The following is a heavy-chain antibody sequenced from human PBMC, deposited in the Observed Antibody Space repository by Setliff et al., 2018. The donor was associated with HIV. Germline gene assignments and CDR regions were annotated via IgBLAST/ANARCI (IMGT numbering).Heavy chain of an antibody. CDR2: INIRNGNT. Sequence: ASVKVSCKASGYSFTSSGVSWVRQAPGQGLEWMGWINIRNGNTNYAQKFQGRVTMTTDTSTSTAYMELRSLRSDDTAVYYCVRDRFTWAYCGGACGWFDPWGQGTLVTVSS. CDR3: VRDRFTWAYCGGACGWFDP. CDR1: GYSFTSSG. D-gene: IGHD2-21*02. V-gene: IGHV1-18*01. J-gene: IGHJ5*02.